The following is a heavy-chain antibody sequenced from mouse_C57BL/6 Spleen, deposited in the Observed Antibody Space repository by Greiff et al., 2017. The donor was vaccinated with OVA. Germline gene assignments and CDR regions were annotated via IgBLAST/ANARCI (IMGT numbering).Heavy chain of an antibody. CDR2: IYPGSGNT. V-gene: IGHV1-66*01. J-gene: IGHJ2*01. CDR3: ARGEGYFDY. Sequence: QVQLQQPGPELVKPGASVKISCKASGYSFTSYYIHWVKQRPGQGLEWIGWIYPGSGNTKYNEKFKGKATLTADTSSSTAYMQLSSLTSEDSAVYYCARGEGYFDYWGQGTTLTVSS. CDR1: GYSFTSYY.